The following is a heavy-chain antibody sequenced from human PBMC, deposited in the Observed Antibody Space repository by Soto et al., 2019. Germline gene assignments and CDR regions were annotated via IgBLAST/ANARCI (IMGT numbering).Heavy chain of an antibody. Sequence: SETLSLTCTVSGGSVTSVGYYWAWIRQHPGKGLEFIGHLYYSGTTYYNPSLRSRVTISEDTSKNHFSLQLTSVTAADTAVYYCASILDFWSGHGVFDIWGQGTMVTVSS. J-gene: IGHJ3*02. CDR2: LYYSGTT. CDR3: ASILDFWSGHGVFDI. CDR1: GGSVTSVGYY. D-gene: IGHD3-3*01. V-gene: IGHV4-31*03.